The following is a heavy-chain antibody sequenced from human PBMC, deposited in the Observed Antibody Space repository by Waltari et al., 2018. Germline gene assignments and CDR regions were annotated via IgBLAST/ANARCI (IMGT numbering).Heavy chain of an antibody. J-gene: IGHJ3*02. CDR3: ARGRRRYDYIPHAFDI. V-gene: IGHV1-69*04. CDR1: GGTFSSYA. Sequence: QVQLVQSGAEVKKPGSSVKVSCKASGGTFSSYAISWVRQAPGQGLEWMGGIIPILGIANYAQKFQGRVTITADESTSTAYMELSSLRSEDTAVYYCARGRRRYDYIPHAFDIWGQGTMVTVSS. CDR2: IIPILGIA. D-gene: IGHD3-16*01.